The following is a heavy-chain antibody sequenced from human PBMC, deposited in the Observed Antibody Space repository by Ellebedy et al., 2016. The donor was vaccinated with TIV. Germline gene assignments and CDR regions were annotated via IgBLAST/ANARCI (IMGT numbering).Heavy chain of an antibody. D-gene: IGHD5-12*01. CDR3: ARAPDIVATIDY. CDR1: GFTFSDYY. V-gene: IGHV3-11*04. CDR2: ISSSGSTI. Sequence: GGSLRLXXAASGFTFSDYYMSWIRQAPGKGLEWVSYISSSGSTIYYADSVKGRFTISRDNAKNSLYLQMNSLRAEDTAVYYCARAPDIVATIDYWGQGTLVTVSS. J-gene: IGHJ4*02.